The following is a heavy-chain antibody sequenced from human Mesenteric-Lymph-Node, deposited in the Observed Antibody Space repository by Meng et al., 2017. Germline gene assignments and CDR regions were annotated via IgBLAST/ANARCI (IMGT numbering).Heavy chain of an antibody. CDR2: INAGNGNT. Sequence: ASVKVSCKASGYTFTSYAMHWVRQAPGQRLEWMGWINAGNGNTKYSQKFQGRVTITRDTSASTAYMELSSLRSEDTAVYYCAKHPFMVRGNDYWGQGTLGTVSS. J-gene: IGHJ4*02. CDR1: GYTFTSYA. CDR3: AKHPFMVRGNDY. V-gene: IGHV1-3*01. D-gene: IGHD3-10*01.